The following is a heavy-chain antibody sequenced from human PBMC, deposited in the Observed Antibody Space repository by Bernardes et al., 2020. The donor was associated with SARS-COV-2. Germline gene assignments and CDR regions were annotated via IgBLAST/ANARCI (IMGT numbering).Heavy chain of an antibody. D-gene: IGHD6-19*01. Sequence: GGSLRLSCAASGFTFDDFAMYWVRQAPGKGLEWVSGISWNSGSIGYAASVKGRFTISRDNAKNSLYLQINSLRPDDTALYYCAKDYETGELGIAVEGYCGHWGQGTLVTVSS. CDR3: AKDYETGELGIAVEGYCGH. CDR1: GFTFDDFA. J-gene: IGHJ4*02. V-gene: IGHV3-9*01. CDR2: ISWNSGSI.